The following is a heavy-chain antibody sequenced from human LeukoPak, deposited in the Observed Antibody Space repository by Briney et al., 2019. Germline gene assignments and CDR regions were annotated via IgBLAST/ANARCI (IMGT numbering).Heavy chain of an antibody. J-gene: IGHJ4*02. Sequence: ASVKVSCKVSGYTLTELSMHWVRQAPGKGLEWMGGFDPEDGETIYAQKFQGRVTMTEDTSTDTAYMELSGLRSEDTAVYYCAISTTTVTVVDYWGQGTLVTVSS. D-gene: IGHD4-17*01. CDR2: FDPEDGET. CDR1: GYTLTELS. V-gene: IGHV1-24*01. CDR3: AISTTTVTVVDY.